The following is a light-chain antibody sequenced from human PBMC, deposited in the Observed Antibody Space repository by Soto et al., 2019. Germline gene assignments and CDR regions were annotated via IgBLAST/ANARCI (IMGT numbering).Light chain of an antibody. CDR1: QSVSSSY. V-gene: IGKV3-20*01. Sequence: EIVLTQSPGTLSLSPGERATLSCRASQSVSSSYLAWYQQKPGQAPRLLIYGASSRATGIPDRFSGSGSGTDFTLTISRLEPEVFAVYSCQQYGSSGYTFGQGTKLEIK. CDR3: QQYGSSGYT. J-gene: IGKJ2*01. CDR2: GAS.